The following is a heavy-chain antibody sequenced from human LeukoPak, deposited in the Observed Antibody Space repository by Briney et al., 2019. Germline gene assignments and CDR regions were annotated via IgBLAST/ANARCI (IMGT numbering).Heavy chain of an antibody. J-gene: IGHJ5*02. Sequence: SVKVSCKASGGTFSSYAINWVRQAPGQGLEWMGGIIPIFGTANYAQKFQGRVTITADESTSTAYMELSSLRSEDTAVYYCARGRGYCSSTSCLAWFDPWGQGTLVTVSS. CDR3: ARGRGYCSSTSCLAWFDP. D-gene: IGHD2-2*01. CDR1: GGTFSSYA. CDR2: IIPIFGTA. V-gene: IGHV1-69*01.